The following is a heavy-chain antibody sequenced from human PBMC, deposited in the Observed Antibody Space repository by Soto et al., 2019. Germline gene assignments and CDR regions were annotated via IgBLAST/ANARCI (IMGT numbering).Heavy chain of an antibody. D-gene: IGHD3-9*01. J-gene: IGHJ4*02. V-gene: IGHV5-51*01. CDR2: IYPGDSDT. Sequence: GESLKISCKGSGYSFTSYWIGWVRQMPGKGLEWMGIIYPGDSDTRYSPSFQGQVTISADKSISTAYLQWSSLKASDTAMYYCARQLYDILTGYYNDFDYWGQGTLVTVSS. CDR3: ARQLYDILTGYYNDFDY. CDR1: GYSFTSYW.